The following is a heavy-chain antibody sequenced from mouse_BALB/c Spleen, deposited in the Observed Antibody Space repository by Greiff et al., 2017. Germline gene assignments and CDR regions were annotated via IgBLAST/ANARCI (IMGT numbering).Heavy chain of an antibody. J-gene: IGHJ1*01. V-gene: IGHV3-2*02. Sequence: EVQLQESGPGLVKPSQSLSLTCTVTGYSITSDYAWYWIRQFPGNKLEWMGYISYSGSTSYNPSLKSRISITRDTSKNQFFLQLNSVTTEDTATYFCARGAIYYYGLWYFDVWGAGTTGTVSS. CDR2: ISYSGST. D-gene: IGHD1-1*01. CDR3: ARGAIYYYGLWYFDV. CDR1: GYSITSDYA.